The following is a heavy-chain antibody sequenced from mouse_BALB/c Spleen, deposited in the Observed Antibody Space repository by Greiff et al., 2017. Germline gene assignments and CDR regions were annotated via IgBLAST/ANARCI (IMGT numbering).Heavy chain of an antibody. CDR1: GYIFTTYT. CDR3: AREEGGYPMDY. J-gene: IGHJ4*01. V-gene: IGHV1-4*01. CDR2: INPSGVYT. Sequence: VKLVESGAELARPGASVKMSCKASGYIFTTYTIHWIRQRPGQGLEWIGYINPSGVYTNYNQKFKDKATLTADKSSSTAYMQLSSLTSDDSAVYYCAREEGGYPMDYWGQGTTVTVSS.